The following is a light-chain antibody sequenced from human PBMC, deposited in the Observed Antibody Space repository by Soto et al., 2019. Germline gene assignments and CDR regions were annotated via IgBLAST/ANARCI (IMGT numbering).Light chain of an antibody. V-gene: IGKV1-39*01. J-gene: IGKJ4*01. CDR3: QQSYSTPPT. CDR1: QSISSY. Sequence: DIQMTQSPSSLSASVGDRVTITCRASQSISSYLNWYQQKPGKAPKLLIYAASSLQSGIPSRVSGSGSATEFSLTISSLQPQDFATDYYQQSYSTPPTFGRGTNVPIK. CDR2: AAS.